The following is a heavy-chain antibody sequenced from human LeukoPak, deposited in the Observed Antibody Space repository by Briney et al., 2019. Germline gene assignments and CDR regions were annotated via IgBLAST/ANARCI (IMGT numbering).Heavy chain of an antibody. CDR3: ASANYYGSGGDPPYDY. V-gene: IGHV1-2*02. Sequence: GASVKVFCKASGYTFTGDYMHWVRQAPGQGLEWMGWINPNSGGTKYAQEFQGRVTMTRDTSISTAYMELSRLRSDDTAVYYCASANYYGSGGDPPYDYWGQGTLVTVSS. CDR2: INPNSGGT. J-gene: IGHJ4*02. CDR1: GYTFTGDY. D-gene: IGHD3-10*01.